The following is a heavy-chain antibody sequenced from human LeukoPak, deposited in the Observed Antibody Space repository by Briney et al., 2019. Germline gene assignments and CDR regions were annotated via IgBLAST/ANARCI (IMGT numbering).Heavy chain of an antibody. J-gene: IGHJ4*02. Sequence: GGSLRLSCAASGFTFSSYTIHWVRQPPGKGLEWVAVISYDGSNKYYADSVKGRFTISRDNAENSLYLQMNSLRDEDTAVYYCARGRATGRSGGDYWGQGTLVTVSS. V-gene: IGHV3-30-3*01. CDR2: ISYDGSNK. D-gene: IGHD3-9*01. CDR3: ARGRATGRSGGDY. CDR1: GFTFSSYT.